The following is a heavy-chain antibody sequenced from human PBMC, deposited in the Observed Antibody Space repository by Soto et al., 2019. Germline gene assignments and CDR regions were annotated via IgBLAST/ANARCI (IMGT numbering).Heavy chain of an antibody. D-gene: IGHD5-18*01. V-gene: IGHV3-30-3*01. CDR3: ERALVRGYSYGYFDY. CDR2: ISYDGSNK. Sequence: GGSLRLSCAASGFTFSSYAMHWVRQAPGKGLEWVAVISYDGSNKYYADSVKGRFTISRDNSKNTLYLQMNSLRAEDTAVYYCERALVRGYSYGYFDYWGQGTLVTVS. CDR1: GFTFSSYA. J-gene: IGHJ4*02.